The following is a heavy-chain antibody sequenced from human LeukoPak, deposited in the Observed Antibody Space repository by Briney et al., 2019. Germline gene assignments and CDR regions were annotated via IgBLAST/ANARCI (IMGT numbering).Heavy chain of an antibody. CDR1: GLTFSSHW. CDR2: IYSGGST. V-gene: IGHV3-53*01. D-gene: IGHD5-18*01. Sequence: GGSLRLSCAASGLTFSSHWMHWVRQAPGKGLEWVSVIYSGGSTYYADSVKGRFTISRDNSKNTLYLQMNSLRAEDTAVYYCARDPGVGGYNYGYYYYYGMDVWGQGTTVTVSS. J-gene: IGHJ6*02. CDR3: ARDPGVGGYNYGYYYYYGMDV.